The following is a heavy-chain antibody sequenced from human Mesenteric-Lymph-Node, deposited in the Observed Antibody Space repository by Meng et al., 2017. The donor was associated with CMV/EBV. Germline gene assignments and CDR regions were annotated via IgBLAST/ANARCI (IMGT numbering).Heavy chain of an antibody. D-gene: IGHD3-22*01. V-gene: IGHV3-7*01. CDR1: GFTFSTYW. Sequence: GGSLRLSCAASGFTFSTYWMSWVRQAPGKGLEWVANIMEDGSDKYYVDSVKGRFTISRDNAKNSLYLQMNSLRGEDTAMYYCALTFYYDSRGSYHWGQGTLVTVSS. J-gene: IGHJ5*02. CDR2: IMEDGSDK. CDR3: ALTFYYDSRGSYH.